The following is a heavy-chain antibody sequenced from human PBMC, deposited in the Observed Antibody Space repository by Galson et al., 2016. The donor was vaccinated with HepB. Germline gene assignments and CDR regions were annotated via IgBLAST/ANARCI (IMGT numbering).Heavy chain of an antibody. CDR1: GGSLTNYY. J-gene: IGHJ5*02. D-gene: IGHD4-17*01. CDR3: ARLTSTTVPTWGVDP. CDR2: IYYSGST. V-gene: IGHV4-59*08. Sequence: SETLSLTCTVSGGSLTNYYWGWIRQSPEKGLEWIGYIYYSGSTNYSPSLKSRVTISVDTSKNQFSLNLSSVTAADTAMYYCARLTSTTVPTWGVDPWGQGTLVIVSS.